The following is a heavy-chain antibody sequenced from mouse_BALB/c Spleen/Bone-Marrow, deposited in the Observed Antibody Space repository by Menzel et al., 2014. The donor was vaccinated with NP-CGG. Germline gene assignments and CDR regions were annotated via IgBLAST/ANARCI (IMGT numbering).Heavy chain of an antibody. CDR2: INPSTGYT. D-gene: IGHD2-1*01. V-gene: IGHV1-7*01. CDR3: ARKGYGNYHYYAMDY. CDR1: GYTFTNYW. Sequence: VKLMESGAELAKPGASVKMSCKASGYTFTNYWMHWIKQRPGQGLEWIGYINPSTGYTEYNQKFKDKATLTADKSSSTAYMQLSSLTYEDSAVYYCARKGYGNYHYYAMDYWGQGTSVTVSS. J-gene: IGHJ4*01.